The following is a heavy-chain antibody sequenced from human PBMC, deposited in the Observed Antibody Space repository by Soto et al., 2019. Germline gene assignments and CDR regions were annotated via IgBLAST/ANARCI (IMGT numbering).Heavy chain of an antibody. Sequence: ASVKFSCKASGYTFTGYYMHWVRQAPGQVLECMVWINPNSGFTNYXXKFQGWVXXTRDTSISTAXMELSXLRSDDTAVXDCARNRGDSSGYYHDYWRQGTLVTVSS. D-gene: IGHD3-22*01. V-gene: IGHV1-2*04. CDR2: INPNSGFT. CDR3: ARNRGDSSGYYHDY. J-gene: IGHJ4*02. CDR1: GYTFTGYY.